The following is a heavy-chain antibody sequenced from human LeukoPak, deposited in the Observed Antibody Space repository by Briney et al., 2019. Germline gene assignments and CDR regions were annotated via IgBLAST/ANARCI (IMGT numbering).Heavy chain of an antibody. CDR2: INPNSGGT. Sequence: ASVKVSCKASGYTFTGYYMHWVRQAPGQGLEWMGWINPNSGGTNYAQKFQGRVTMTRDTSISTAYMELSRLRSDDTAVYCCARERGDSSGYYSGYFDYWGQGTLVTVSS. V-gene: IGHV1-2*02. D-gene: IGHD3-22*01. J-gene: IGHJ4*02. CDR1: GYTFTGYY. CDR3: ARERGDSSGYYSGYFDY.